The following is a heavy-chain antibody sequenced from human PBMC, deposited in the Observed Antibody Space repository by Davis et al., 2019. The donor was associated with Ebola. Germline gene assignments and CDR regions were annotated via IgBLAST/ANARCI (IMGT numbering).Heavy chain of an antibody. V-gene: IGHV1-8*02. Sequence: ASVKVSCKASGYTFTIYFMHWVRQATGQGLEWMGWMNPNSGNTGYAQKFQGRVTMTTDTSTSTAYMELRSLRSDDTAVYYCARVTAYCGGDCYYYYGMDVWGQGTTVTVSS. D-gene: IGHD2-21*02. J-gene: IGHJ6*02. CDR3: ARVTAYCGGDCYYYYGMDV. CDR1: GYTFTIYF. CDR2: MNPNSGNT.